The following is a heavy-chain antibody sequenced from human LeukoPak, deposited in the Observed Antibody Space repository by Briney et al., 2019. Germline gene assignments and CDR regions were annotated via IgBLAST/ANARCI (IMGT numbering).Heavy chain of an antibody. CDR3: ARALEAPTYFDY. CDR2: IYTSGST. Sequence: SETLSLTCTVSGGSISSYCWSWIQQPAGKGLEWIGRIYTSGSTNYNPSLKSRVTMSVDTSKNQFSLKLSSVTAADTAVYYCARALEAPTYFDYWGQGTLVTVSS. V-gene: IGHV4-4*07. D-gene: IGHD3-3*01. CDR1: GGSISSYC. J-gene: IGHJ4*02.